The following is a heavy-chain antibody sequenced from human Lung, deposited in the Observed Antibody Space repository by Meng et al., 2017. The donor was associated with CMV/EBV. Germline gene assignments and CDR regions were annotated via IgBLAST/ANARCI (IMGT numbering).Heavy chain of an antibody. J-gene: IGHJ3*02. CDR2: ILYDGSIK. D-gene: IGHD1-26*01. V-gene: IGHV3-30*02. Sequence: GESLKISCAASGFTFRRYDMHWVRQAPGKGLGGVAFILYDGSIKYYADSVKGRFTISRDNSKNTVYLQMNSLRIEDTAMYYCAKILVGASPDDAFDIWGQGTMVXVSS. CDR1: GFTFRRYD. CDR3: AKILVGASPDDAFDI.